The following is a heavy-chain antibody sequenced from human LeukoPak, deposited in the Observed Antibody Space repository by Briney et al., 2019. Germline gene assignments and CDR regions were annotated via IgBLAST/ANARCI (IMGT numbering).Heavy chain of an antibody. CDR3: AKGKGSGSDLFYYYYYMDV. J-gene: IGHJ6*03. V-gene: IGHV3-7*01. CDR2: IKQDGSET. D-gene: IGHD1-26*01. CDR1: GFTFSSYW. Sequence: GGSLRLSCEASGFTFSSYWMSWVRQAPGKGLEWVANIKQDGSETYYVDSVKGRFTISRDNAKNSLYLQMNSLRAEDTAVYYCAKGKGSGSDLFYYYYYMDVWGKGTTVTVSS.